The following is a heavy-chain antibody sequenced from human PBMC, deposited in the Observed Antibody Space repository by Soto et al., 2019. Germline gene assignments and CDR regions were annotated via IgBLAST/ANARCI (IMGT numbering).Heavy chain of an antibody. Sequence: EVQLVESGGGLVQPGGSLRLSCAASGFTFSWHWMSWVRQAPGKGLEWVTNIKEDGSEKYYADSVKGRFTVSRNNAMNSLSLVVRSLGAEDTVVDYCERLDFCNAFSGLDLWGQGTVLT. J-gene: IGHJ4*02. CDR2: IKEDGSEK. D-gene: IGHD3-3*01. CDR3: ERLDFCNAFSGLDL. CDR1: GFTFSWHW. V-gene: IGHV3-7*01.